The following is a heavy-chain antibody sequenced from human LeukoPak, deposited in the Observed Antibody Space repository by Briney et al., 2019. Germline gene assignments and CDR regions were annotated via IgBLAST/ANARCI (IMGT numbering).Heavy chain of an antibody. CDR3: ARAANPLPGTFYFDY. D-gene: IGHD2-15*01. Sequence: SETLSLTCTVSGGSISSYYWSWIRQPAGKGLEWMGRVYNSGSTNYNPSLKSRATMSVDTSKNQFSLKLSSVTAADTAVYYCARAANPLPGTFYFDYWGQGTLVTVSS. CDR2: VYNSGST. V-gene: IGHV4-4*07. CDR1: GGSISSYY. J-gene: IGHJ4*02.